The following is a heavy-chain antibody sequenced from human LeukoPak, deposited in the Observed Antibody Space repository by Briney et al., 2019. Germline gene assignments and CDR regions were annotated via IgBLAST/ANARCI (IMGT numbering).Heavy chain of an antibody. J-gene: IGHJ5*02. CDR3: AREGAYSSGWSNWFDP. D-gene: IGHD6-19*01. CDR2: ISYDGSNK. CDR1: GFTFSSYA. Sequence: GGSLRLSCAASGFTFSSYAMHWVRQAPGKGLEWVAVISYDGSNKYYADSVKGRFTISRDNSKNTLYLQMNSLRAEDTAVYYCAREGAYSSGWSNWFDPWGQGTLVTVS. V-gene: IGHV3-30*04.